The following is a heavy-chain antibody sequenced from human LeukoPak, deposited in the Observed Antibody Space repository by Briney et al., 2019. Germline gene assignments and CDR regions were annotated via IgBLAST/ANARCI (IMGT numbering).Heavy chain of an antibody. CDR1: GFTFSDYY. J-gene: IGHJ4*02. CDR2: ISSSGSTI. D-gene: IGHD1-7*01. V-gene: IGHV3-11*04. CDR3: AREREGRYNWNYGAVDY. Sequence: GSLRLSCAASGFTFSDYYMSWIRQAPGKGLEWVSYISSSGSTIYYADSVKGRFTISRDNAKNSLYLQMNSLRAEDTAVYYCAREREGRYNWNYGAVDYWGQGTLVTVSS.